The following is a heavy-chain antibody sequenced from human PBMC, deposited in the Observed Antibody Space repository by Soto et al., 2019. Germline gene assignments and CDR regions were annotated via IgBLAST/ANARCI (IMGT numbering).Heavy chain of an antibody. V-gene: IGHV1-2*04. CDR1: GYSFTDYH. Sequence: QVQRVQSGAEVKKPGASVKVSCKASGYSFTDYHIYWVRQAPGQGLEWLGRINPKSGGTSTAQKFQGWVTMTTDTSISTASMELTRLTSDDTAIYYCARGDSTDCSNGVCSFFYNHDMDVWGQGTTVTVSS. D-gene: IGHD2-8*01. J-gene: IGHJ6*02. CDR2: INPKSGGT. CDR3: ARGDSTDCSNGVCSFFYNHDMDV.